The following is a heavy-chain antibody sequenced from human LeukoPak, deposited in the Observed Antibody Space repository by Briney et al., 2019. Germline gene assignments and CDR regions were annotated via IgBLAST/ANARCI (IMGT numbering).Heavy chain of an antibody. J-gene: IGHJ4*02. Sequence: GGSLRPSCAASGFTFSSYGMHWVRQAPDKGLEWVAVISYDGSNKYYPDSVKGRFTISRGNSKNTLYLQMNSLRAEDTAVYYCAKDSGRLAALVRGVIPRNYWGQGTLVSVSS. D-gene: IGHD3-10*01. V-gene: IGHV3-30*18. CDR2: ISYDGSNK. CDR3: AKDSGRLAALVRGVIPRNY. CDR1: GFTFSSYG.